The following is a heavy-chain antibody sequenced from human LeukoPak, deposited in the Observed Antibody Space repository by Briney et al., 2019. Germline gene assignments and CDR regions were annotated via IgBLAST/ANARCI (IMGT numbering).Heavy chain of an antibody. CDR1: GFTFSSYA. Sequence: GFLRLSCAASGFTFSSYAMSWVRQAPGKGLEWVSAISGSGGSTYYADSVKGRFTISRDNSKNTLYLQMNSLGAEDTAVYYCAKAGMDYYDSSGYLHYWGQGTLVTVSS. D-gene: IGHD3-22*01. CDR3: AKAGMDYYDSSGYLHY. V-gene: IGHV3-23*01. J-gene: IGHJ4*02. CDR2: ISGSGGST.